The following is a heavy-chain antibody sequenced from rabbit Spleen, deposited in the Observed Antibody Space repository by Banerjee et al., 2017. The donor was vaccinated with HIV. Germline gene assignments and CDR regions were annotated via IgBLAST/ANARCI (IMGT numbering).Heavy chain of an antibody. CDR1: GFSLTSSYD. CDR3: ARDLVTVIGWNFNL. V-gene: IGHV1S40*01. Sequence: VESGGGLVQPGTSLILTCTASGFSLTSSYDMCWVRQAPGKGLEWVGCIYTGNDKTYYATWAKGRFTVSRTSSTTVTLQMTSLTAADTATYICARDLVTVIGWNFNLWGQGTLVTVS. CDR2: IYTGNDKT. J-gene: IGHJ4*01. D-gene: IGHD5-1*01.